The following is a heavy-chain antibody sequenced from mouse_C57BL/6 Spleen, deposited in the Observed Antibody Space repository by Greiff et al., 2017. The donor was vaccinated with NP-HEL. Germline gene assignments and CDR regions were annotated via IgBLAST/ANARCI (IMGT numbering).Heavy chain of an antibody. CDR3: ARAGPYGYDYFDY. CDR2: FHPYNDDT. Sequence: VKLMESGAELVKPGASVKMSCKASGYTFTTYPIEWMKQNHGKSLEWIGNFHPYNDDTKYNEKFKGKATLTVEKSSSTVYLELSRLTSDDSAVYYCARAGPYGYDYFDYWGQGTTLTVSS. V-gene: IGHV1-47*01. CDR1: GYTFTTYP. D-gene: IGHD2-2*01. J-gene: IGHJ2*01.